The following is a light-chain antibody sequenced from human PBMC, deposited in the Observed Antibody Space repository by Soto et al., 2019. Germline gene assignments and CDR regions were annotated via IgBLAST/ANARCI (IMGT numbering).Light chain of an antibody. CDR1: QSISSY. V-gene: IGKV1-39*01. Sequence: DIPMTQSPSSLSASVGDRVTITCRASQSISSYLNWYQQKPGKAPKLLIYGASTLQSGVPARFSGSGSGTDFTLTISSLQPEDIATYYCQRSYSPPYTFGQGTKLEIK. CDR3: QRSYSPPYT. J-gene: IGKJ2*01. CDR2: GAS.